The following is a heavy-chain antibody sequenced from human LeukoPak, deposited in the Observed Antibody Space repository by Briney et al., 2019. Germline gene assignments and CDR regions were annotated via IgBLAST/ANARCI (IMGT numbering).Heavy chain of an antibody. V-gene: IGHV4-59*01. D-gene: IGHD6-6*01. CDR3: ARGLKEYSHSYYYYMDV. CDR1: GGSISSYY. CDR2: IYYSGST. Sequence: SETLSLTCTVSGGSISSYYRSWIRQPPGKGLEWIGYIYYSGSTNYNPALKSRVTISVDTSRNQFSLKLSSVTAADTAVYYCARGLKEYSHSYYYYMDVWGKGTTVTVSS. J-gene: IGHJ6*03.